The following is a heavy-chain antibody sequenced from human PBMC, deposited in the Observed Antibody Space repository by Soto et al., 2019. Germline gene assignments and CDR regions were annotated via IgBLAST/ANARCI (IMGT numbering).Heavy chain of an antibody. CDR1: GGTFSSYA. V-gene: IGHV1-69*13. D-gene: IGHD6-19*01. Sequence: ASVEVSCKASGGTFSSYAISWVRQAPGQGLEWMGGIIPIFGTANYAQKFQGRVTITADESTSTAYMELSSLRSEDTAVYYCARRGDSSGLFQPFFLDYLGQGTLVTVSS. CDR3: ARRGDSSGLFQPFFLDY. J-gene: IGHJ4*02. CDR2: IIPIFGTA.